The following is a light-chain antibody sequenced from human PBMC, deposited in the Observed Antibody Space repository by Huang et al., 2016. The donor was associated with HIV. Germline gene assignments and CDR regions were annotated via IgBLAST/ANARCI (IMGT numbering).Light chain of an antibody. V-gene: IGKV3-15*01. CDR3: QQYNNWPPGT. CDR1: QSVSTN. CDR2: GAF. Sequence: EIVMTQSPATLSVSPGERATLSCRASQSVSTNLAWYQQKPGQAPRLLIYGAFTRATGVPARVSGSGSGTEFTLTINSLQSEDFAVYYCQQYNNWPPGTFGQGTKVEIK. J-gene: IGKJ1*01.